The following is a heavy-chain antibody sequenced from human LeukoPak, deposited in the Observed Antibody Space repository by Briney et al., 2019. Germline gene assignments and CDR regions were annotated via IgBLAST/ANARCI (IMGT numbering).Heavy chain of an antibody. CDR3: ARDGSGSQGVNWFDP. J-gene: IGHJ5*02. CDR2: INVDNDDT. D-gene: IGHD3-10*01. Sequence: ASVKVSCKASGYTFNYFAMHWVRQAPGQRPEWMGCINVDNDDTRYSQNFQGRVTIIIDTSASTVYMELSSLRFEDTAVYYCARDGSGSQGVNWFDPWGPGTQVTVSS. V-gene: IGHV1-3*01. CDR1: GYTFNYFA.